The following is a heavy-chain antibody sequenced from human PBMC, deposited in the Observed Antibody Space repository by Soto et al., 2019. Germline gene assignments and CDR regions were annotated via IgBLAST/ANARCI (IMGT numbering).Heavy chain of an antibody. CDR2: IIPIFGTA. V-gene: IGHV1-69*13. Sequence: SVKVSCKASGGTFSSYAISWVRQAPGQGLEWMGGIIPIFGTANYAQKFQGRVTITADESTSTAYMELSSLRSEDTALYYCAKSSVRSPQITMIVVVQTNDYYYGMDVWGQGTTVTVSS. J-gene: IGHJ6*02. CDR1: GGTFSSYA. D-gene: IGHD3-22*01. CDR3: AKSSVRSPQITMIVVVQTNDYYYGMDV.